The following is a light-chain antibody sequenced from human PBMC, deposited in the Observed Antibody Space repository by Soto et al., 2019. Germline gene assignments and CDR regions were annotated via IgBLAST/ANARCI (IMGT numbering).Light chain of an antibody. CDR3: QQYATYTGA. CDR2: MAS. Sequence: DFQMTQSPSTLYASIGDRVTITCRPSQTTNTWLAWYQQKQGKGTNVWIYMASSSESWVPSRVSGSGYGTEFTLTICNLQPEDYATYYCQQYATYTGAFGQRTKV. J-gene: IGKJ1*01. V-gene: IGKV1-5*03. CDR1: QTTNTW.